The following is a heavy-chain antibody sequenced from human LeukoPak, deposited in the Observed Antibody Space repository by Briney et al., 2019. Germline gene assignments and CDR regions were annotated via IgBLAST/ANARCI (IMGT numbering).Heavy chain of an antibody. D-gene: IGHD1-26*01. CDR3: ARGQWKLHEVGYYYYMDV. CDR1: GGCISSYY. V-gene: IGHV4-59*01. Sequence: SGPTLVKPSETLSLTCTVSGGCISSYYWSWVRQPPGKGLEWIGFVYYTGSTNYSPSLKSRVTISVDTSKNQFSLKLRSVTAAATAVYYCARGQWKLHEVGYYYYMDVWGKGTTVTVSS. J-gene: IGHJ6*03. CDR2: VYYTGST.